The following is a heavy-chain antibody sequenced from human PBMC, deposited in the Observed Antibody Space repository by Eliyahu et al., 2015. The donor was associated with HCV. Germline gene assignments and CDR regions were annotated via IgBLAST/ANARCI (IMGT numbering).Heavy chain of an antibody. CDR1: GGSFSGYY. J-gene: IGHJ3*02. Sequence: KPSETLSLTCAVYGGSFSGYYWSWIRQPPGKGLEWIGEINHSGSTNYNPSLKSRVTISVDPSKNQFSLKLSSVTAADTAVYYCARTYSSGWYRDAFDIWGQGTMVTVSS. V-gene: IGHV4-34*01. CDR3: ARTYSSGWYRDAFDI. CDR2: INHSGST. D-gene: IGHD6-19*01.